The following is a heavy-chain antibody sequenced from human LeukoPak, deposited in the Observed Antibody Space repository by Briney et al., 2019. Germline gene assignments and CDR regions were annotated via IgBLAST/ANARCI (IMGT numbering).Heavy chain of an antibody. CDR2: IYSGGST. CDR1: GFTVSSNY. CDR3: AREAYSSGRAGTFDI. J-gene: IGHJ3*02. V-gene: IGHV3-53*01. D-gene: IGHD6-19*01. Sequence: GSLRLSCAASGFTVSSNYMSWVRQAPGKGLEWVSVIYSGGSTYYADSVKGRFTVSRENSKNTVDLNMDSLTVDDTAIYYCAREAYSSGRAGTFDIWGQGTMVTVSS.